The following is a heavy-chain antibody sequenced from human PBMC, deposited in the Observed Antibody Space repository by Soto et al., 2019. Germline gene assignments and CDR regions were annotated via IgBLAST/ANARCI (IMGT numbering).Heavy chain of an antibody. CDR2: INHSGST. Sequence: SETLSLTCAVYGGSFSGYYWSWIRQPPGKGLEWIGEINHSGSTNYNPSLKSRVTISVDTSKNQFSLKLSSVTAADTAVYYCARFYYYYYGTDVWGQGTTVTVSS. CDR3: ARFYYYYYGTDV. V-gene: IGHV4-34*01. J-gene: IGHJ6*02. CDR1: GGSFSGYY.